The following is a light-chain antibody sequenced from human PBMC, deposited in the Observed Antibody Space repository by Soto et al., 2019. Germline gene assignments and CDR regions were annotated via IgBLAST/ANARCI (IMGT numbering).Light chain of an antibody. CDR1: QRVSSNY. J-gene: IGKJ2*01. CDR3: QQYGSSPLYT. Sequence: EIVLTQSPGTLSLSPGERATLSCRARQRVSSNYLAWYQQKPGQAPRLLIYGASTRATVIPDRLSGSGSGTDFTLTIGRLSPEDFAVYYCQQYGSSPLYTFGQGTTLEIK. CDR2: GAS. V-gene: IGKV3-20*01.